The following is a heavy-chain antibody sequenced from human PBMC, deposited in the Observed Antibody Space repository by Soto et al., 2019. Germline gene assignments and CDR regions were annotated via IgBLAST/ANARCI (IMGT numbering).Heavy chain of an antibody. J-gene: IGHJ4*02. CDR1: GATISSGDYY. V-gene: IGHV4-30-4*01. Sequence: QVQLQESGPGLVKPSQTLSLTCAVSGATISSGDYYWTWIRQPPGKGLEWIGHIYFSGFTHYSPSLASRFTIAQEPSRNPLSLRLRAVTAAETDVYYCARSCSGNSCHGSGNSGDFWGQGTLVTVSS. CDR3: ARSCSGNSCHGSGNSGDF. D-gene: IGHD2-2*01. CDR2: IYFSGFT.